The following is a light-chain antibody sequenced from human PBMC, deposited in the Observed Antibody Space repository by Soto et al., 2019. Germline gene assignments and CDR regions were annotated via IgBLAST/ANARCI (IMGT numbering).Light chain of an antibody. CDR3: SSFGSSGTI. V-gene: IGLV2-23*02. CDR1: SSDIGSYDL. Sequence: QSALTQPASVSGSPGQSITISCSGTSSDIGSYDLVSWYQQYPGKVPKLMIYEVTKRPSGVSNRFSGSKSGNTASLTISGLQAEDEAYYYCSSFGSSGTIFGGGTKLTVL. CDR2: EVT. J-gene: IGLJ2*01.